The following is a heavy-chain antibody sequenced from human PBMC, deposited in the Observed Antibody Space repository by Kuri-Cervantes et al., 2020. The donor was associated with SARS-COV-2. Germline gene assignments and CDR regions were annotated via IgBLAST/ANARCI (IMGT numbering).Heavy chain of an antibody. Sequence: SVKVSCKAPGGTFSSYALSWVRQAPGQGLEWMGGIIPIFGTANYAQKFQGRVTITADESTSTAYMELSSLRSEDTAVYYCALGYWGSGYPRYYYYMDVWGKGTTVTVSS. CDR3: ALGYWGSGYPRYYYYMDV. D-gene: IGHD3-22*01. V-gene: IGHV1-69*13. CDR2: IIPIFGTA. CDR1: GGTFSSYA. J-gene: IGHJ6*03.